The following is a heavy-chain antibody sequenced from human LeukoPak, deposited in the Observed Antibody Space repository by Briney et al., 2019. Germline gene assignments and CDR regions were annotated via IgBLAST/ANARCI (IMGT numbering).Heavy chain of an antibody. J-gene: IGHJ4*02. CDR2: ISGSGGST. D-gene: IGHD6-13*01. V-gene: IGHV3-23*01. CDR1: GFTFSSYA. CDR3: AKDIAAAGPGFLDY. Sequence: PGGSLRLSCAASGFTFSSYAMSWVRQAPGKGLEWVSAISGSGGSTYYADSVKGRFTISRDNSKNTLYLQMNSLRAEGTAVYYCAKDIAAAGPGFLDYWGQGTLVTVSS.